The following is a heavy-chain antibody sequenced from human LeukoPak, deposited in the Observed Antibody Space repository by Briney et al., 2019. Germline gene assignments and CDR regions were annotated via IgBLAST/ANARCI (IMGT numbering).Heavy chain of an antibody. CDR1: GFTFSSYA. J-gene: IGHJ3*02. Sequence: PGGSLRLSCAASGFTFSSYAMHWVRQAPGKGLEWVAVISYDGSNKYYADSVKGRFTISRDNSKNTLYLQMNSLRAEDTAVYYCAKGPSTPILTGYPNDAFDIWGQGTMVTVSS. CDR2: ISYDGSNK. CDR3: AKGPSTPILTGYPNDAFDI. D-gene: IGHD3-9*01. V-gene: IGHV3-30-3*01.